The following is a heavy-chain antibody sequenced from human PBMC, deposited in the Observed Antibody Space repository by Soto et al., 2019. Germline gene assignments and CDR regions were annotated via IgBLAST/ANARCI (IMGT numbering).Heavy chain of an antibody. D-gene: IGHD5-18*01. CDR2: VSYDEITK. V-gene: IGHV3-30*18. CDR1: GFTFSSYG. Sequence: GGSPRLSCAASGFTFSSYGMNWVRQAPGKGLEWVAVVSYDEITKYYADSVKGRFTISRDNSKNTVYLQMNSLRPEDTAVYYCAKPLGLRRRAMAQGSDYWGQGTLVTVSS. J-gene: IGHJ4*02. CDR3: AKPLGLRRRAMAQGSDY.